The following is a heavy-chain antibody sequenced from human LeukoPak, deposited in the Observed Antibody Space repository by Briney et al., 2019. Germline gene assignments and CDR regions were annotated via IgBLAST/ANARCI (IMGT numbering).Heavy chain of an antibody. CDR2: IYHSGST. CDR1: GGSISSSNW. CDR3: ARPGGSSSYDSSGYYSHFDY. Sequence: SETLSLTCAVSGGSISSSNWWSWVRQPPGKGLEWIGEIYHSGSTNYNPSLKSRVTISVDKSKNQFSLKLSSVTAADTAVYYCARPGGSSSYDSSGYYSHFDYWGQGTLVTVSS. J-gene: IGHJ4*02. V-gene: IGHV4-4*02. D-gene: IGHD3-22*01.